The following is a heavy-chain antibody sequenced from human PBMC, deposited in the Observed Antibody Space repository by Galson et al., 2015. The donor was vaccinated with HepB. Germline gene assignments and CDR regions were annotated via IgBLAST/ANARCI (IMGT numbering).Heavy chain of an antibody. CDR3: ARDPGDSGWFLAYDYSRMDV. CDR2: TYYRSKWYN. J-gene: IGHJ6*02. D-gene: IGHD6-19*01. Sequence: CAISGDSVSSNSAAWNWIRQSPSRGLEWLGRTYYRSKWYNAYAVSVKSRITINPDTSKNQFSLQLNSVTPEDTAVYYCARDPGDSGWFLAYDYSRMDVWGQATTVPVSS. V-gene: IGHV6-1*01. CDR1: GDSVSSNSAA.